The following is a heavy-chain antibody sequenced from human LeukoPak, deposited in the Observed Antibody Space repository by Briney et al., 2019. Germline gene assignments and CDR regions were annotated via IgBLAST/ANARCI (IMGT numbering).Heavy chain of an antibody. V-gene: IGHV3-74*01. CDR1: GFTFSSYW. D-gene: IGHD3-3*01. Sequence: GGSLRLSCAASGFTFSSYWMHWVRQSPGKGPVWVSRIKTDGSSTNYADSVKGRFTISRDNAKNTLYLQMNSLRADDMAVYYCARGRAIFGVAPDYWGQGTLVTVSS. CDR2: IKTDGSST. CDR3: ARGRAIFGVAPDY. J-gene: IGHJ4*02.